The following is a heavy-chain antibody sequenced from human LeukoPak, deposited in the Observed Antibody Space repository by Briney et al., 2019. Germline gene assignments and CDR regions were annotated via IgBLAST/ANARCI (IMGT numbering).Heavy chain of an antibody. Sequence: GGSLRLSCAASGFTFSSYSMIWVRQAPGKGLEWVSSISSSSSYIYYADSVKGRFTISRDNAKNSLYLQMNSLRTEDTALYYCAKDIRMRVLDTAMHFDPWGQGTLVTVSS. J-gene: IGHJ5*02. D-gene: IGHD5-18*01. CDR1: GFTFSSYS. V-gene: IGHV3-21*04. CDR3: AKDIRMRVLDTAMHFDP. CDR2: ISSSSSYI.